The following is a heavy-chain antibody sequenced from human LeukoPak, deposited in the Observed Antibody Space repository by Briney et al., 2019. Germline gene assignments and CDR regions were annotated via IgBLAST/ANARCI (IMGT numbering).Heavy chain of an antibody. CDR2: ISYDGSNK. J-gene: IGHJ4*02. D-gene: IGHD6-19*01. CDR3: ARDPEGIAVAGTLDY. CDR1: GFTFSSYG. Sequence: GRSLRLSCAASGFTFSSYGMHWVRQAPGKGLEWVAVISYDGSNKYYADSVKGRFTISRDNSKNTLYLQMNSLRAEDTAVYYCARDPEGIAVAGTLDYWGQGTLVTVSS. V-gene: IGHV3-30*19.